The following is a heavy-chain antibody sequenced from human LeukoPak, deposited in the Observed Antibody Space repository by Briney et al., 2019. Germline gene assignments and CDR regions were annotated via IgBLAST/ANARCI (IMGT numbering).Heavy chain of an antibody. Sequence: GGSLRLSCAASGFTFSSYSMNWVRQAPGKGLEWVSSISSRSSYIYYVDSVKGRFTISRDNAKNSLYLQMNSLRAEDTAVYYCAISIAAAGTGFDYWGQGTLVTVSS. J-gene: IGHJ4*02. CDR2: ISSRSSYI. CDR1: GFTFSSYS. CDR3: AISIAAAGTGFDY. D-gene: IGHD6-13*01. V-gene: IGHV3-21*01.